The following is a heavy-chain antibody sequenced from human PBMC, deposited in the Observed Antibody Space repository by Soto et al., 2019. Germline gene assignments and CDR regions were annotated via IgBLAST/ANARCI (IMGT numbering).Heavy chain of an antibody. J-gene: IGHJ4*02. D-gene: IGHD3-16*02. Sequence: QVQLVESGGGVVQPGRSLRLSCAASGFIFNSYGMHWVRQAPGKGLEWVSIISYDGTNKYYADSVTGRFTISRDNSKNTLDLQMNNLRDGDTAVYYCAKDLMGDRRCYHYGGDYWGQGTLVTVSS. CDR3: AKDLMGDRRCYHYGGDY. CDR2: ISYDGTNK. CDR1: GFIFNSYG. V-gene: IGHV3-30*18.